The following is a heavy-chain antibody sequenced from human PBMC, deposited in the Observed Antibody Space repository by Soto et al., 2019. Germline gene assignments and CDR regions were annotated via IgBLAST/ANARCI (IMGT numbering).Heavy chain of an antibody. CDR2: LIPIFGTA. CDR3: ARASASRGSLYYYGMDV. CDR1: VCTFSSYA. Sequence: AVKVSCQASVCTFSSYAISWVRQAPGQGLEWMGGLIPIFGTANYAQKFQGRVTITADDSTSTAYMELSSLRSEDTAVYYCARASASRGSLYYYGMDVWGQGTTVTVSS. V-gene: IGHV1-69*13. J-gene: IGHJ6*02. D-gene: IGHD2-2*01.